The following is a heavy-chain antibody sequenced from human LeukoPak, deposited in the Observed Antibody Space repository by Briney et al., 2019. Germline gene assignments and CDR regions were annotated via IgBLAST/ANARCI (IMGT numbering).Heavy chain of an antibody. J-gene: IGHJ4*02. CDR2: INPNSGGT. CDR1: GYTFTGYY. D-gene: IGHD3-22*01. Sequence: ASVKVSCKASGYTFTGYYMHWVRQAPGQGLEWMGWINPNSGGTNYAQKCQGRVTMTRDTSISTAYMELSRLRSDDTAVYYCASSKAYDSSGYYETTCFDYWGQGTLVTVSS. CDR3: ASSKAYDSSGYYETTCFDY. V-gene: IGHV1-2*02.